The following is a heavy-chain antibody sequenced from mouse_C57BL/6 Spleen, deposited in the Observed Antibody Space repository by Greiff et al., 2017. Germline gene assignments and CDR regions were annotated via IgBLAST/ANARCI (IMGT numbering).Heavy chain of an antibody. D-gene: IGHD2-3*01. CDR1: GYTLTEYS. J-gene: IGHJ2*01. CDR2: CYPGSGSI. CDR3: ARHERDGYYGYFDY. Sequence: VQLQQSGAELVKPGASVKLSCKASGYTLTEYSRQWVKKRSGQGREWSGWCYPGSGSIKYNEKFKDKATLTADKSSSTVYMELSRLTSEDSAVYFCARHERDGYYGYFDYWGQGTTLTVSS. V-gene: IGHV1-62-2*01.